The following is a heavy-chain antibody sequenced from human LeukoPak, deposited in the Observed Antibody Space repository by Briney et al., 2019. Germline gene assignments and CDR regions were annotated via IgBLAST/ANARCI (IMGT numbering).Heavy chain of an antibody. V-gene: IGHV4-39*07. CDR1: GGSISSSSYY. CDR3: ARGPFDY. J-gene: IGHJ4*02. CDR2: IYYSGST. Sequence: SETLSLTCTVSGGSISSSSYYWGWIRQPPGKGLEWIGSIYYSGSTYYNPSLKSRVTIPVDTSKNQFSLKLSSVTAADTAVYYCARGPFDYWGQGTLVTVSS.